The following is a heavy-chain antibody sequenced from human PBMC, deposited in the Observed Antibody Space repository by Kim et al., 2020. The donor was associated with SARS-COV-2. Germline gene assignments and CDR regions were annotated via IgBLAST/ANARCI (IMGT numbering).Heavy chain of an antibody. CDR1: GFTFSSYA. V-gene: IGHV3-64*01. Sequence: GGSLRLSCAASGFTFSSYAMHWVRQAPGKGLEYVSAISSNGGSTYYANSVKGRFTISRDNSKNTLYLQMGSLRAEDMAVYYYARDRDGSGSYDYWGQGTL. CDR3: ARDRDGSGSYDY. J-gene: IGHJ4*02. D-gene: IGHD3-10*01. CDR2: ISSNGGST.